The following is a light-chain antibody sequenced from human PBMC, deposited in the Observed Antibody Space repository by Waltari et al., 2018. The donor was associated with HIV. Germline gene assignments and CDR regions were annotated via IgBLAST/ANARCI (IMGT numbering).Light chain of an antibody. CDR1: NRDVGGYNF. CDR3: SSYTSTTTIV. Sequence: QSALTQPASVSGSPGQSITISCTGTNRDVGGYNFVSWYQQHPGKAPKLLIFDVTNRPSGIASRFSGSKSGNTAAMTISGLQAEDEADYYCSSYTSTTTIVFGGGTKVTVL. J-gene: IGLJ2*01. CDR2: DVT. V-gene: IGLV2-14*03.